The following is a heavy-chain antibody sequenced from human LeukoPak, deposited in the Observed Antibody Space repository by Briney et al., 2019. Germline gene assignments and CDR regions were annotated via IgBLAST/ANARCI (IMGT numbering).Heavy chain of an antibody. D-gene: IGHD4-17*01. Sequence: SETLSLTCAVSGGSISSGGYSWSWIRQPPGKGLEWIGYIYHSGSTYYNPSLKSRVTISVDRSKNQFSLKLSSVTAADTAVYYCARGGPYGLNWFDPWGQGTLVTVSS. CDR1: GGSISSGGYS. V-gene: IGHV4-30-2*01. CDR3: ARGGPYGLNWFDP. J-gene: IGHJ5*02. CDR2: IYHSGST.